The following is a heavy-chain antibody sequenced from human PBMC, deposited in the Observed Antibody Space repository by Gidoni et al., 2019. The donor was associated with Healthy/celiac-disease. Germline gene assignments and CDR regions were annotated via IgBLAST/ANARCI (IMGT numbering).Heavy chain of an antibody. CDR3: AKGRGGYSSSGDYFDY. V-gene: IGHV3-30*18. Sequence: QLQLLESGGGVVQPGRSLRLSCAASGFTFSSYGMHWVRQAPGKGLEWVAVISYDGSNKYYADSGKGRFTIARDNSKNTLYLKMNSRRAEDTAVYYCAKGRGGYSSSGDYFDYWGQGTLVTVSS. D-gene: IGHD6-6*01. CDR1: GFTFSSYG. CDR2: ISYDGSNK. J-gene: IGHJ4*02.